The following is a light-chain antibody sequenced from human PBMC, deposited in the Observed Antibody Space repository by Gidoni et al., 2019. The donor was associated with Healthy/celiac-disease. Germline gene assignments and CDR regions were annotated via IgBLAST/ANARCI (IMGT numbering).Light chain of an antibody. CDR1: QSVSSSY. CDR3: QQYGSSPTWT. Sequence: VLTQSPGTLSLSPGERATLSCRASQSVSSSYLAWYQQKPGQAPRLLIYGASSRATGIPDRFSGSGSGTDFTLTISRLEPEDFAVYYCQQYGSSPTWTFGQGTKVEIK. CDR2: GAS. J-gene: IGKJ1*01. V-gene: IGKV3-20*01.